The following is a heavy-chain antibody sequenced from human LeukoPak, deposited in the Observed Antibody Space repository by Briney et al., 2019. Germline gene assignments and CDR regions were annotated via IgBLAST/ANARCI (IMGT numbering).Heavy chain of an antibody. CDR2: INTNTGNP. CDR3: AKSLGSGYSSSSGPNAFDF. CDR1: GYSFTSYG. V-gene: IGHV7-4-1*02. J-gene: IGHJ3*01. D-gene: IGHD6-13*01. Sequence: ASVKVSCKASGYSFTSYGLNWVRQAPGQGLEWMGWINTNTGNPTYAQGLTGRFVLSVDTSVSTAYLQISSLKAEDTAVYYCAKSLGSGYSSSSGPNAFDFWGQGTMVTVSS.